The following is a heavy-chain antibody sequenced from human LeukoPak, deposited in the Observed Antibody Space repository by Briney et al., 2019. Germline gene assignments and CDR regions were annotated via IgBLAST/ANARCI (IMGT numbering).Heavy chain of an antibody. CDR2: ISYDGSNK. CDR1: GFTFGSYA. Sequence: GGSLRLSCAASGFTFGSYAMHWVRQAPGKGLEWVAVISYDGSNKYYADSVKGRFTISRDNSKNTLYLQMNSLRAEDTAVYYCARAPTRQSNGRASKPFDYWGQGTLVTVSS. J-gene: IGHJ4*02. V-gene: IGHV3-30*04. CDR3: ARAPTRQSNGRASKPFDY. D-gene: IGHD2-15*01.